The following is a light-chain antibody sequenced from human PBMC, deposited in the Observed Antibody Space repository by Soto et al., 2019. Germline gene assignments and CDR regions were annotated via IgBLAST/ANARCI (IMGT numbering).Light chain of an antibody. V-gene: IGKV3-11*01. CDR3: QHGSDWPPFT. J-gene: IGKJ5*01. Sequence: EIVLTQSPASLSLSPGERSTLSCRASQSVNSNLAWYQHKPGQAPRLLIYDASNRATGIPARFSGSGSGTDFTLTVSSLEPEDFAVYYCQHGSDWPPFTFGQGTRWRLN. CDR2: DAS. CDR1: QSVNSN.